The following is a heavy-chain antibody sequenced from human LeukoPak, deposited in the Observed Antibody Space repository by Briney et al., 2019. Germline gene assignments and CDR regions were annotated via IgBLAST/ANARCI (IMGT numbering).Heavy chain of an antibody. CDR1: GGTFSSYA. Sequence: SSVKLSFTASGGTFSSYAITWVRQAPGQGLGWMGGIILILGIGNYAQKFPGRVTITADRYTSKDYMELSSQRSEDTAVYYCARGRGQYYGMDVWGQGTTVTVSS. CDR3: ARGRGQYYGMDV. V-gene: IGHV1-69*04. J-gene: IGHJ6*02. D-gene: IGHD2-15*01. CDR2: IILILGIG.